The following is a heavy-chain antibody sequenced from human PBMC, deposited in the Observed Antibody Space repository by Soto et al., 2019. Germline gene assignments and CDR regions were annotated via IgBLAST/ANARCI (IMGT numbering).Heavy chain of an antibody. V-gene: IGHV3-23*01. D-gene: IGHD2-15*01. CDR2: ISGSGSST. Sequence: GGSLRRSWAASVFTFSSYAMNWVRQAQGKGLERVSTISGSGSSTYYADSVKGRFTISRDNSKNTLYLQMNSLRAEDTAVYYCAKATYCSGGSCYPYYFDYWGQGTLVTVSS. J-gene: IGHJ4*02. CDR1: VFTFSSYA. CDR3: AKATYCSGGSCYPYYFDY.